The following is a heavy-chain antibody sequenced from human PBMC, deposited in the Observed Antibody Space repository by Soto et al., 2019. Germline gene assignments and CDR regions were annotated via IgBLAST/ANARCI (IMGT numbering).Heavy chain of an antibody. CDR2: ISSSSSYI. CDR1: GFTFSSYS. Sequence: AGGSLRLSCAASGFTFSSYSMNWVRQAPGKGLEWVSSISSSSSYIYYADSVKGRFTISRDNAKNSLYLQMNSLRAEDTAVNYCARGYGDYSDYYYYGMDVWGQGTTVTVSS. J-gene: IGHJ6*02. CDR3: ARGYGDYSDYYYYGMDV. D-gene: IGHD4-17*01. V-gene: IGHV3-21*01.